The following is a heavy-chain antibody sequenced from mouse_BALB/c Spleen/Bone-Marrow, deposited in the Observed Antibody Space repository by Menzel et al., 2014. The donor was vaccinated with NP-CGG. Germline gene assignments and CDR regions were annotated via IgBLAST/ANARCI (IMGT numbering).Heavy chain of an antibody. CDR3: ASYVYGYYFDY. V-gene: IGHV14-3*02. D-gene: IGHD2-2*01. CDR2: IDPANGNT. Sequence: EVQLVESGAELVKPGASVKLSCTASGFNIKDTYMPWVKQRPEQGLEWIGRIDPANGNTKYDPKFQGKASITADTSSNTAYLQLSSLTSEDTAVYYCASYVYGYYFDYWGQGTTLTVSS. CDR1: GFNIKDTY. J-gene: IGHJ2*01.